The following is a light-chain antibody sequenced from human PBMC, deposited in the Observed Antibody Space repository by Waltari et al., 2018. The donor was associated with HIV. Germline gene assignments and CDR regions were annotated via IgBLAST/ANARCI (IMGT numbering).Light chain of an antibody. V-gene: IGLV3-1*01. CDR3: QGWDSSAYWV. CDR2: QDS. Sequence: SYELTQPPSVSVSPGQTASIPCPGDKLGDKYACWYQQKPGQSPVPVIYQDSKLPSGIPGRFSGSNAATTATLTIGGTQAMDAADYYGQGWDSSAYWVFGGGTKLTVL. J-gene: IGLJ3*02. CDR1: KLGDKY.